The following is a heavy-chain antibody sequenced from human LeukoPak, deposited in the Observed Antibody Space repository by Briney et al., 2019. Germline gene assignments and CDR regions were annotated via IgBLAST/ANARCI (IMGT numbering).Heavy chain of an antibody. Sequence: GGSLRLSCAASGFTFSSYWMSWVRQAPGKGLELVANIKQDGSEKYYVYSVDGRFIISRDNAKNSLYLQMNRLRAEDTAVYYCARVNLDPLGLAGEYFDYWGQGTLVTVSS. J-gene: IGHJ4*02. V-gene: IGHV3-7*04. CDR1: GFTFSSYW. CDR3: ARVNLDPLGLAGEYFDY. CDR2: IKQDGSEK. D-gene: IGHD3-16*01.